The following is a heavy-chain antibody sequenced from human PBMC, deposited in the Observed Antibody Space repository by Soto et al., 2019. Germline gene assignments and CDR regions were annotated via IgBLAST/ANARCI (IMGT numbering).Heavy chain of an antibody. CDR2: TYYRSKWYN. CDR3: ARDLRYFDWLPGNWFDP. Sequence: SHTLSLTCAISGDSVSSNSAAWNWIRQSPSRGLEWLGRTYYRSKWYNDYAVSVKSRITINPDTSKNQFSLQLNSVTPEDTAVYYCARDLRYFDWLPGNWFDPWGQGNLVTVS. J-gene: IGHJ5*02. CDR1: GDSVSSNSAA. D-gene: IGHD3-9*01. V-gene: IGHV6-1*01.